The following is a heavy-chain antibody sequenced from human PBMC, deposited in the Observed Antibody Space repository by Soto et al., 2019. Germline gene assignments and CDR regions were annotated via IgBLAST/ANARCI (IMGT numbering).Heavy chain of an antibody. J-gene: IGHJ4*02. Sequence: QVQLVESGGGVVQPGRSLRLSCAASGFTFSSYAMHWVRQAPGKGLEWVAVISYDGSNKYYADSVKGRFTISRDNSKNTLYLQMNSLRAEDTAVYYCAGAISSGYKYYFDYWGQGTLVTVSS. CDR3: AGAISSGYKYYFDY. CDR2: ISYDGSNK. CDR1: GFTFSSYA. V-gene: IGHV3-30-3*01. D-gene: IGHD3-22*01.